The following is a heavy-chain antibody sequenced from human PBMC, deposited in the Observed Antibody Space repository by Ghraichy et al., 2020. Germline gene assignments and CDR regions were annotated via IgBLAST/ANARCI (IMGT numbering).Heavy chain of an antibody. D-gene: IGHD4-23*01. Sequence: GESLNISCVGSGFTFSGYSMNWVRQAPGKGLEWVSHISSTGRFISYADSVKGRFTVSKDNAQNSLSLQMKSLRGEDTAVYSCSRASTVVRFYYYAGLDVWGQGTTVTVSS. CDR2: ISSTGRFI. CDR3: SRASTVVRFYYYAGLDV. V-gene: IGHV3-48*01. J-gene: IGHJ6*02. CDR1: GFTFSGYS.